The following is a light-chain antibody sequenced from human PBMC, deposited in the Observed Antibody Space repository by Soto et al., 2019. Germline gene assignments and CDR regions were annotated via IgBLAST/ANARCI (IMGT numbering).Light chain of an antibody. Sequence: DIQMTQSPSSVSASIGDTITMAFRASQDINVYLNWYQQKPGEVPKLLIYSASSLHSGVPSRFTGSGSETDFTLTIRSLQPEDFATYYCQHGYVAPYNFGQGTKVDI. J-gene: IGKJ2*01. CDR1: QDINVY. CDR2: SAS. CDR3: QHGYVAPYN. V-gene: IGKV1-39*01.